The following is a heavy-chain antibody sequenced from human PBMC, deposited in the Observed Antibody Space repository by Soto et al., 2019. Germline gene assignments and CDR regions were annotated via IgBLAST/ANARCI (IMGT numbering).Heavy chain of an antibody. D-gene: IGHD3-10*01. CDR3: AREITMLRGVHGDY. Sequence: GGSLRLSCAASGFTFSSYWMHWVRQVPGKGLVWVSRINSDGSRTSYADSVKGRFTISRDNAKSTLYLQMNSLRAEDTAVYYCAREITMLRGVHGDYWGQGTLVTVSS. CDR2: INSDGSRT. J-gene: IGHJ4*02. V-gene: IGHV3-74*01. CDR1: GFTFSSYW.